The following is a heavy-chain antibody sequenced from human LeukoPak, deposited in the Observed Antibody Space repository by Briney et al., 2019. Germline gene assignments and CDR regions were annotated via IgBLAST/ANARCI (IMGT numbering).Heavy chain of an antibody. Sequence: ASVKVSCKASGYTFTSYGISWVRQAPGQGLEWMGWISAYNGNTNYAQKLQGRVTMTTDTSTSTAYMELRSLRSDDTAVYYCARGKATVTANWFAPWGQETLVTVSS. CDR1: GYTFTSYG. V-gene: IGHV1-18*01. CDR3: ARGKATVTANWFAP. J-gene: IGHJ5*02. D-gene: IGHD4-17*01. CDR2: ISAYNGNT.